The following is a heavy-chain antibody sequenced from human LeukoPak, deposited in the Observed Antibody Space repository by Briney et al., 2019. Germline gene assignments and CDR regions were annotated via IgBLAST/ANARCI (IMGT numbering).Heavy chain of an antibody. Sequence: SETLSLTCAVYGGSFSGYYWSWIRQPPGKGLEWIGEINHSGSTNYNPSLKSRGTISVDTSKNQFSLKLSSVTAADTAVYYCARAYYGSGSYYRFWGQGTLVTVSS. CDR1: GGSFSGYY. D-gene: IGHD3-10*01. CDR3: ARAYYGSGSYYRF. J-gene: IGHJ4*02. CDR2: INHSGST. V-gene: IGHV4-34*01.